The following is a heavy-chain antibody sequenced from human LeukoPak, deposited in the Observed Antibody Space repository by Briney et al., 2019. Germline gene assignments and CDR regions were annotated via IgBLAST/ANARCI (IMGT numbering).Heavy chain of an antibody. CDR2: MNPNSGNT. CDR1: GYTFTSYD. Sequence: ASVKVSCKASGYTFTSYDINWVRQATGQGLEWMGWMNPNSGNTGYAQKFQGRVTMTRNTSISTAYMELSSLRSEDTAVYYCARQHYYDSSGPPRDYYYGMDVWGQGTTVTVSS. V-gene: IGHV1-8*01. D-gene: IGHD3-22*01. J-gene: IGHJ6*02. CDR3: ARQHYYDSSGPPRDYYYGMDV.